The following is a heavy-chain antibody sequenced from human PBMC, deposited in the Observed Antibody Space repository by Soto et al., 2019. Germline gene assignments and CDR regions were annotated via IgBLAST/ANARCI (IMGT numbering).Heavy chain of an antibody. Sequence: ASVKVSCKASGNTFTSYDINWVRQATGHGLEWMGWINPNSGNIGYAQKFQGRVTMTRDTAIRTAYMEVGRLRYDETAVYYCARGRASGSYYLLDYWGQGTLVTVSS. J-gene: IGHJ4*02. V-gene: IGHV1-8*01. CDR2: INPNSGNI. CDR3: ARGRASGSYYLLDY. D-gene: IGHD3-10*01. CDR1: GNTFTSYD.